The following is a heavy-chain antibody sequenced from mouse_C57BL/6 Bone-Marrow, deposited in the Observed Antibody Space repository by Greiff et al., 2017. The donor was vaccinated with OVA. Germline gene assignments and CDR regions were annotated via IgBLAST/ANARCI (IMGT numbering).Heavy chain of an antibody. Sequence: EVQLQQSGAELGRPGASVKLSCTASGFNIKDDYMHWVKERPEQGLEWIGWIDPENGDTEYASKFQGKATITADTSSKTVYLHLSSLTSEDTAVYYCTTYRYWGQGTTLTVSS. CDR2: IDPENGDT. CDR3: TTYRY. V-gene: IGHV14-4*01. CDR1: GFNIKDDY. J-gene: IGHJ2*01.